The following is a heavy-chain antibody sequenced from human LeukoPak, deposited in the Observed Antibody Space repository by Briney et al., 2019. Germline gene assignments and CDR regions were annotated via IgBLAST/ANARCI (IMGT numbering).Heavy chain of an antibody. CDR1: GYTFSGYY. Sequence: GASVKVSCKASGYTFSGYYMHWVRQAPGQGLEWMGWINPNSGGTNYAQKFQGRVTITRNTSISTAYMELSSLRSEDTAVYYCARDTGGYSSGWYGFGDYYYYYMDVWGKGTTVTVSS. V-gene: IGHV1-2*02. CDR3: ARDTGGYSSGWYGFGDYYYYYMDV. CDR2: INPNSGGT. J-gene: IGHJ6*03. D-gene: IGHD6-19*01.